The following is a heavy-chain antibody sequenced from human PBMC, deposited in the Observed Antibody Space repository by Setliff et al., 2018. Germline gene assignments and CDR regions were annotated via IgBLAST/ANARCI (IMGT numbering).Heavy chain of an antibody. CDR1: GFTVSSNY. J-gene: IGHJ4*02. Sequence: GESLKISCAASGFTVSSNYMSWVRQAPGKGLEWVSVIYSGGSTYYADSVKGRFTISRDNSKNTLYLQMNSLRAEDTAVYYCARDLADWDQGTLVTVSS. V-gene: IGHV3-66*01. CDR2: IYSGGST. CDR3: ARDLAD.